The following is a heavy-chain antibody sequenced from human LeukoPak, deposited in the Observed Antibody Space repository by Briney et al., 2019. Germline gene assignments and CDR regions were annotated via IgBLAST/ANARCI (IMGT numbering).Heavy chain of an antibody. CDR3: ARTNTVVTPFDY. J-gene: IGHJ4*02. Sequence: NPSETLSLTCTVSGGSISSGGYYWSWIRQHPGKGLEWIGYIYYSGSTYYNPSLKSRVTISVDTSKNQFFLKLSSVTAADTAVYYCARTNTVVTPFDYWGQGTLVTVSS. V-gene: IGHV4-31*03. CDR2: IYYSGST. CDR1: GGSISSGGYY. D-gene: IGHD4-23*01.